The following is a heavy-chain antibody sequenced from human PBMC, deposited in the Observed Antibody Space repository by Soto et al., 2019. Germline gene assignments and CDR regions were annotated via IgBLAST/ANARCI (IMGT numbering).Heavy chain of an antibody. Sequence: QLQLQESGPGLVKPSETLSLTCTVSGGSISSSSYYWGWIRQPPGKGLEWIGSIYYSGSTYYNPSLKSRVTVSVDTSKIQFSLKLSSVTAADTAVYYCARQVGATDNWCDPWGQGTLFTVSS. CDR3: ARQVGATDNWCDP. CDR2: IYYSGST. CDR1: GGSISSSSYY. D-gene: IGHD1-26*01. V-gene: IGHV4-39*01. J-gene: IGHJ5*02.